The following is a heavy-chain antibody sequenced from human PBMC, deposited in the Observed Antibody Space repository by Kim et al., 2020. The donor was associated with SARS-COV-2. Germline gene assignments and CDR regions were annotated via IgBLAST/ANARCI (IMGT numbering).Heavy chain of an antibody. CDR3: AGDDVSGSLYY. D-gene: IGHD1-26*01. CDR1: GGSISSGDYY. Sequence: SETLSLTCTVSGGSISSGDYYWSWIRQPPGKGLEWIGYIYHSGNTYYNPSLKSRLTISVDTSKNQFSLKLSSVTAADTAIYYCAGDDVSGSLYYWGRGTLVTVSS. V-gene: IGHV4-30-4*01. CDR2: IYHSGNT. J-gene: IGHJ4*02.